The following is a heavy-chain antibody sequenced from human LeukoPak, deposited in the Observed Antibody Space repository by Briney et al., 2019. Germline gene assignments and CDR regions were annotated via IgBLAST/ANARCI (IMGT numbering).Heavy chain of an antibody. J-gene: IGHJ4*02. CDR1: GFTFSSYD. CDR3: ARKGVNGIRYFDY. Sequence: GGSLRLSCAASGFTFSSYDMSWVRQAPGKGLEWVAAISGSGGSTYYADSVKGRFTISRDNSKNTLYLQMNSLRAEDTAVYYCARKGVNGIRYFDYWGQGTLVTVSS. V-gene: IGHV3-23*01. CDR2: ISGSGGST. D-gene: IGHD2-8*01.